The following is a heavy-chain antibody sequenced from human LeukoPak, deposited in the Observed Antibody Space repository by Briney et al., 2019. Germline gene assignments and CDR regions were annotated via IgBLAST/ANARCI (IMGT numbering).Heavy chain of an antibody. CDR2: ISGSGGST. CDR3: AKVYGDYHGGWFDP. J-gene: IGHJ5*02. CDR1: GFTFSSYA. V-gene: IGHV3-23*01. D-gene: IGHD4-17*01. Sequence: PGGSLRLPCAASGFTFSSYAMSWVRQAPGKGLEWVSAISGSGGSTYYADSVKGRFTISRDNSKNTLYLQMNSLRAEDTAVYYCAKVYGDYHGGWFDPWGQGTLVTVSS.